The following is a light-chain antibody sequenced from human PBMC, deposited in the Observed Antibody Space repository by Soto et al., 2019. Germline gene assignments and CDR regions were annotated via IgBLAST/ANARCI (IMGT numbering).Light chain of an antibody. V-gene: IGKV1-5*01. Sequence: DIPLTQSPSILSASVGDTVTITCRASQDVRSWLAWYQQKPGKAPKLLIYFASKLESGVSSRFSGSGSGTEYTLTISSLQPDDFATYYYQQYNSHSLYSFGQGTKLEIK. CDR3: QQYNSHSLYS. CDR1: QDVRSW. J-gene: IGKJ2*03. CDR2: FAS.